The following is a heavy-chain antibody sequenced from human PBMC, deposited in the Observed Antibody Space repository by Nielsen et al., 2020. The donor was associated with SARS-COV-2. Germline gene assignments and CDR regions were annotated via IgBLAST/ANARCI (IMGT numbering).Heavy chain of an antibody. CDR3: ASRRYYSDGGDFYY. D-gene: IGHD2-21*01. V-gene: IGHV3-23*01. J-gene: IGHJ4*02. Sequence: GGSLRLSCAAPGLTFNNYAMSWVRQAPGKGLEWVSGISGSGGDTYYANPVKGRFTISTDNTKNTLYLQMNSLRAGDTAVYYCASRRYYSDGGDFYYWGQGTLVTVSS. CDR2: ISGSGGDT. CDR1: GLTFNNYA.